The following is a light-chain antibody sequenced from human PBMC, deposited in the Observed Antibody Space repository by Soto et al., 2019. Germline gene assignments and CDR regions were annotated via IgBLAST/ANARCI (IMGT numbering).Light chain of an antibody. Sequence: QSVLTQPPSVSGAPGQRVTISCTGSSSNIGAGYDVHWYQQLPGTAPKLLIYTNINRPSGVPDWFSGSKSGTSASLAITGLQAEDEADYYCQSYDTSLGGSVFGGGTKLTVL. J-gene: IGLJ2*01. CDR3: QSYDTSLGGSV. V-gene: IGLV1-40*01. CDR1: SSNIGAGYD. CDR2: TNI.